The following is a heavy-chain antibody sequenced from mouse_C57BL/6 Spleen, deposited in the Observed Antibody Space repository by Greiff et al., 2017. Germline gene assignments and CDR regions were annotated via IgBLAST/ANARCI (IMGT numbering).Heavy chain of an antibody. D-gene: IGHD1-1*01. CDR1: GYTFTSYW. J-gene: IGHJ1*03. V-gene: IGHV1-52*01. CDR2: IDPSDSET. CDR3: ARHYYGSRTGYFDV. Sequence: QVQLQQPGAELVRPGSSVKLSCKASGYTFTSYWMHWVKQRPIQGLEWIGNIDPSDSETHYNQKFKDKATLTVDKSSSTAYMQLSSLTSEDSAVYYCARHYYGSRTGYFDVWGTWTTVTVSS.